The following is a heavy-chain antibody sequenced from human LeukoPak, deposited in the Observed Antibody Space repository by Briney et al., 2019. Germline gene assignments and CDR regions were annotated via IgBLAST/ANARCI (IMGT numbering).Heavy chain of an antibody. D-gene: IGHD3-16*01. J-gene: IGHJ4*02. CDR2: ISYDGSNK. V-gene: IGHV3-30*03. CDR3: ATWVSLDY. Sequence: GRSLRLSCAASGFTFSSYGMHWVRQAPGKGLEWVAVISYDGSNKYYADSVKGRFTISRDNSKSTLYLQMNSLRAGDTAVYHCATWVSLDYWGQGTLVTVSS. CDR1: GFTFSSYG.